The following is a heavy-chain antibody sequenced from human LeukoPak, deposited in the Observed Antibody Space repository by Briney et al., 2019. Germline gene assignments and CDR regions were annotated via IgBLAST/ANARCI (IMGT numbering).Heavy chain of an antibody. V-gene: IGHV4-39*01. CDR1: GGSISSDSYY. Sequence: SETLSLTCTVSGGSISSDSYYWAWIRQPPGKGLEWIASIYYSGSTYYNPSLKSRVTISVDTSRNQFSLKLSSVTAADTAVYYCASLAAAGLSEGYWGQGTLVIVSS. J-gene: IGHJ4*02. D-gene: IGHD6-13*01. CDR2: IYYSGST. CDR3: ASLAAAGLSEGY.